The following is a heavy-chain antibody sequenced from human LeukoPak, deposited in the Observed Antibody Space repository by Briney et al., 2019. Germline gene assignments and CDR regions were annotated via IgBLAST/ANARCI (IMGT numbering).Heavy chain of an antibody. D-gene: IGHD6-13*01. CDR1: GGSISSYY. V-gene: IGHV4-4*07. CDR2: IYPSGST. J-gene: IGHJ6*03. CDR3: AREGGAAAGYYYYYYYMDV. Sequence: SETLSLTCTVSGGSISSYYWSWIRQPAGKGLEWIGRIYPSGSTNYNPSLKSRVTMSVDTSKNQFSLKLSSVTAADTAVYYCAREGGAAAGYYYYYYYMDVWGKGTTVTVSS.